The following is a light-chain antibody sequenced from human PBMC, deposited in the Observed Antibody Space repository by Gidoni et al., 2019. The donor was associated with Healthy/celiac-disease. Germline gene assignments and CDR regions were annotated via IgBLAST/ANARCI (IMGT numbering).Light chain of an antibody. V-gene: IGKV3-11*01. CDR1: QSVSSY. CDR2: DAS. Sequence: EIVLTQSPATLSVSPGERATLPCRASQSVSSYLAWYQQKPGQAPRLLIYDASNRATGIPARFSGSGSGTDFTLTISSLEPEDFAVYYCQQRSNWPSITFGQGTRLEIK. J-gene: IGKJ5*01. CDR3: QQRSNWPSIT.